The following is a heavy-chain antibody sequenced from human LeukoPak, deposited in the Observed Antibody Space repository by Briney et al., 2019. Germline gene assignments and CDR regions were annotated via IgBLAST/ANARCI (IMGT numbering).Heavy chain of an antibody. CDR1: GGSISSYY. D-gene: IGHD3-3*01. CDR3: ARAYYDFWSGYQNTYQFDY. CDR2: IYYSGST. V-gene: IGHV4-59*01. Sequence: SETLSLTCTVSGGSISSYYWSWIRQPPGKGLEWIGYIYYSGSTNYNPSLKSRVTISVNTSKNQFSLKLSSVTAADTAVYYCARAYYDFWSGYQNTYQFDYWGQGTLVTVSS. J-gene: IGHJ4*02.